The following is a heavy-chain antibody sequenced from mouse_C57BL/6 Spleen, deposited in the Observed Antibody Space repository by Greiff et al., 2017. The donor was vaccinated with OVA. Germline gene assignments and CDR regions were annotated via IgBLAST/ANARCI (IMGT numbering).Heavy chain of an antibody. CDR1: GFTFSDYG. J-gene: IGHJ1*03. CDR3: ARGYYGSSHWYFEV. V-gene: IGHV5-17*01. Sequence: EVQLQESGGGLVKPGGSLKLSCAASGFTFSDYGMHWVRQAPEKGLEWVAYISSGSSTIYYADTVKGRFTISRDNAKNTLFLQMTSLRSEDTAMYYCARGYYGSSHWYFEVWGTGTTVTVSS. CDR2: ISSGSSTI. D-gene: IGHD1-1*01.